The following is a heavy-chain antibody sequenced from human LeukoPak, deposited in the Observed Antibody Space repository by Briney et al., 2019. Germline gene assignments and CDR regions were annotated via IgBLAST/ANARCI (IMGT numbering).Heavy chain of an antibody. J-gene: IGHJ4*02. D-gene: IGHD6-25*01. CDR3: ARDQRRRPIDY. CDR1: GFTFSSYS. V-gene: IGHV3-21*01. CDR2: ISSSSSYI. Sequence: GGSLRLPCAASGFTFSSYSMNWVRQAPGKGLEWVSSISSSSSYIYYADSVKGRFTISRDNAKNSLYLQMNSLRAEDTAVYYCARDQRRRPIDYWGQGTLVTVSS.